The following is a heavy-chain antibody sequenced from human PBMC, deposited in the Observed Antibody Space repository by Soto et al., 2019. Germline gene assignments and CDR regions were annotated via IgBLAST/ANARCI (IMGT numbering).Heavy chain of an antibody. CDR3: ARKRYCSRGSCYSVFFDY. CDR2: INHSGST. J-gene: IGHJ4*02. D-gene: IGHD2-15*01. Sequence: SETLSLTCAVYGGSFSGYYWSWIRQPPGKGLEWIGEINHSGSTNYNPSLKSRVTISVDTSKNQFSLKLSSVTAADTAVYYCARKRYCSRGSCYSVFFDYWGQGTMVTVYS. CDR1: GGSFSGYY. V-gene: IGHV4-34*01.